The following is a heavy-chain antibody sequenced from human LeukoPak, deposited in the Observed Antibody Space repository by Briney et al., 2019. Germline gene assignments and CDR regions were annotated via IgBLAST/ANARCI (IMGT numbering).Heavy chain of an antibody. D-gene: IGHD3-22*01. CDR1: GYSFTNYW. CDR2: IYPGDPDT. V-gene: IGHV5-51*01. J-gene: IGHJ4*02. CDR3: ARRAHYYDSSGYYYVFDY. Sequence: GESLKISCKGSGYSFTNYWIGWVRQMPGKGLEWMGIIYPGDPDTRYSPSFQGQVTISADKSISTAYLQWSSLKASDTAMYYCARRAHYYDSSGYYYVFDYWGQGTLVTVSS.